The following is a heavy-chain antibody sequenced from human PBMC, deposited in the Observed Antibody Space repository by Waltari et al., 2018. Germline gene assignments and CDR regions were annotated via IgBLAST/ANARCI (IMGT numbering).Heavy chain of an antibody. CDR1: GYTFTSYE. D-gene: IGHD6-13*01. V-gene: IGHV1-8*01. CDR3: ARVPVSWAAASTPLDY. Sequence: QVQLVQSGAEVKKPGASVKVSCKASGYTFTSYEINWVRQATGQGLEWMGWMNPNSGNTCYAQKFQGRVTMTRNTSISTAYMELSSLRSEDTAVYYCARVPVSWAAASTPLDYWGQGTLVTVSS. CDR2: MNPNSGNT. J-gene: IGHJ4*02.